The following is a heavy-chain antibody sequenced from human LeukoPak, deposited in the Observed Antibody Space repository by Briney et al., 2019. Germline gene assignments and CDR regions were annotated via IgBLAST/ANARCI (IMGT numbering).Heavy chain of an antibody. J-gene: IGHJ3*02. CDR2: TYYKSKGYN. CDR3: ARVSSPWSPRDAFDI. Sequence: XXXWNWIRQSXXXGLXWLGRTYYKSKGYNDYAVSVKSRITINSDTSKNQFSLQLNSVTPEDTAVYYCARVSSPWSPRDAFDIWGQGTMVTVSS. D-gene: IGHD1-26*01. V-gene: IGHV6-1*01. CDR1: XXX.